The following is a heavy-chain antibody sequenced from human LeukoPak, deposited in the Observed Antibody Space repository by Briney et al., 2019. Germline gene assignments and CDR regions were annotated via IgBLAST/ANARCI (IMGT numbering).Heavy chain of an antibody. CDR1: GFTFNSYG. V-gene: IGHV3-30*02. CDR3: AKGYSFHFDY. Sequence: PGGSLRLSCAASGFTFNSYGMHWVRQAPGKGLEWVAFIRSDGTNKYYADSVKGRFTISRDNSKNTLYLQMNSLRPEDAAVYYCAKGYSFHFDYWGQGTLVTVSS. D-gene: IGHD5-18*01. CDR2: IRSDGTNK. J-gene: IGHJ4*02.